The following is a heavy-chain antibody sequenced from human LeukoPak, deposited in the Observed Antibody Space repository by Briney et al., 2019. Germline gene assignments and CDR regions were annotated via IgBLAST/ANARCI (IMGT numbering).Heavy chain of an antibody. J-gene: IGHJ4*02. CDR3: ARNRLLGATGACDY. CDR2: INWNGGST. Sequence: GGSLRLSCAASGFTFDDYGMSWVRQAPGKGLEWVSGINWNGGSTGYADSVKGRFTISRDNAKNSLYLQMNSLRAEDTALYHCARNRLLGATGACDYWGQGTLVTVSS. CDR1: GFTFDDYG. V-gene: IGHV3-20*01. D-gene: IGHD1-26*01.